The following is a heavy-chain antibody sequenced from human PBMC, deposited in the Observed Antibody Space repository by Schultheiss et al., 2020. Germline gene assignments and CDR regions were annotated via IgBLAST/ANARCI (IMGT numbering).Heavy chain of an antibody. CDR3: TASIVVVGAAKTTLTAFDI. J-gene: IGHJ3*02. Sequence: GGSLRLSCAASGFTFDDYAMHWVRQAPGKGLEWVSGISWNSGSIGYADSVKGRFTISRDNAKNSLYLQMNSLRTEDTALYYCTASIVVVGAAKTTLTAFDIWGQGTMVNVSS. D-gene: IGHD3-22*01. V-gene: IGHV3-9*01. CDR1: GFTFDDYA. CDR2: ISWNSGSI.